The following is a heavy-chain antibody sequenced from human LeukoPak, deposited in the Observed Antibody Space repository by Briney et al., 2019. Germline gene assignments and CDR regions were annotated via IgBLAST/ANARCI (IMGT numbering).Heavy chain of an antibody. V-gene: IGHV6-1*01. CDR2: TYYTSKWYT. D-gene: IGHD2-15*01. J-gene: IGHJ3*01. CDR3: TRGPASEFAV. Sequence: SQTLSLTCAISGDCVTTSGSAWNWVRQSPSRGLEWLGRTYYTSKWYTDYAVSVKSRIVVNPATSKNQFSLQLNSVTSEDTTVYYCTRGPASEFAVCGPGTMVTVSS. CDR1: GDCVTTSGSA.